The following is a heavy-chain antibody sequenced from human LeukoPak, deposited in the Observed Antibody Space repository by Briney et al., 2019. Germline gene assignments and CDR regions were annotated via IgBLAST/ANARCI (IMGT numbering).Heavy chain of an antibody. D-gene: IGHD3-16*01. CDR1: GFTLRSHA. J-gene: IGHJ4*02. V-gene: IGHV3-23*01. CDR2: ISGSGGST. Sequence: GGSLRLSCAASGFTLRSHAMSWVRQAPGKGLEWVSAISGSGGSTDYIDSVKGRFTISRDNSKNTLYLQMNSLRADDTAVYYCAKQMSTVTFTPFDYWGQGTLVTVSS. CDR3: AKQMSTVTFTPFDY.